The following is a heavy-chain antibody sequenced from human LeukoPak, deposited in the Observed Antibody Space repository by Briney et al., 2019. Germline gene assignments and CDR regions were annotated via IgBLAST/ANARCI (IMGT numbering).Heavy chain of an antibody. D-gene: IGHD3-22*01. CDR1: GFTFSSYA. J-gene: IGHJ4*02. CDR3: VKKNAGYYDSSGYRYDY. CDR2: ISGSGGST. Sequence: GGSLRLSCAASGFTFSSYAMSWVRQAPGKGLEWVSAISGSGGSTYYADSVKGRFTISRDNSKNTLYLQMNSLRAEDTAVYYCVKKNAGYYDSSGYRYDYWGQGTLVTVSS. V-gene: IGHV3-23*01.